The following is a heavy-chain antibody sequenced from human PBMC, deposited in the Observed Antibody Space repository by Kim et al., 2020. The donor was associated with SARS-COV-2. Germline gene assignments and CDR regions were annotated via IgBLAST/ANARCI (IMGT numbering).Heavy chain of an antibody. CDR2: IYYSGST. CDR1: GGSISSSSYY. V-gene: IGHV4-39*01. Sequence: SETLSLTCTVSGGSISSSSYYWGWIRQPPGKGLEWIGSIYYSGSTYYNPSLKSRVTISVDTSKNQFSLKLSSVTAADTAVYYCARQDGGWEPANYYYGM. D-gene: IGHD1-26*01. CDR3: ARQDGGWEPANYYYGM. J-gene: IGHJ6*01.